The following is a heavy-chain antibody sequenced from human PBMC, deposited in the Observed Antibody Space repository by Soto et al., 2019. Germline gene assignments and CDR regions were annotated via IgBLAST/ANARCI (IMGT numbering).Heavy chain of an antibody. V-gene: IGHV4-34*01. CDR1: GGSFSGYY. CDR2: INHSGST. Sequence: SETLSLTCAVYGGSFSGYYWSWIRQPPGKGLEWIGEINHSGSTNYNPSLKSRVTISVDTSKNQFSLKLSSVTAADTAVYYCARVQYSYGYSSDYWGQGTLVTVSS. D-gene: IGHD5-18*01. J-gene: IGHJ4*02. CDR3: ARVQYSYGYSSDY.